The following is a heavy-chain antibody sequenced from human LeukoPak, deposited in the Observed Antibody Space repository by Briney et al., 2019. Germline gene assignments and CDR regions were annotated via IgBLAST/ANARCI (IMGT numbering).Heavy chain of an antibody. CDR2: IYYSGST. J-gene: IGHJ5*02. Sequence: SETLSLTCTVSGGSISSSSYYWGWIRQPPGKGLEWIGSIYYSGSTYYNPSLKSRVTISVDTSKNQFSLKLSSVTAADTAAYYCASTIFGVVSHNWFDPWGQGTLVTVSS. V-gene: IGHV4-39*07. CDR3: ASTIFGVVSHNWFDP. CDR1: GGSISSSSYY. D-gene: IGHD3-3*01.